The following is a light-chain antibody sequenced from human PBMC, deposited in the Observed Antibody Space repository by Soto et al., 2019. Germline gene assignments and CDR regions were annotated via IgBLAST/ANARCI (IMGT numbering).Light chain of an antibody. CDR2: DVS. CDR1: SSDVGGYRY. J-gene: IGLJ1*01. Sequence: QSALTQPASVSGSPGQSITISCTGTSSDVGGYRYVSWYQQHPGKAPKLMIYDVSNRPSGVSNRFSGSKSGNTASLTISGLQAEDEADYYCSSYTSSSTLGVFGTGTKLNVL. CDR3: SSYTSSSTLGV. V-gene: IGLV2-14*01.